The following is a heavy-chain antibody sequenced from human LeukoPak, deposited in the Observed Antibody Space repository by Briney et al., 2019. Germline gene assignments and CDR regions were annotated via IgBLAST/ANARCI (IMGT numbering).Heavy chain of an antibody. CDR3: AKAVYDSSGSFDF. CDR1: GFSFSTYA. Sequence: GGSLRLSCAASGFSFSTYAMTWVRRAPGKGLEWVSGISGSGGSPYYADSVKGRFTISRDTSKNTLNLQMNSLRAEDTAVYYCAKAVYDSSGSFDFWGQGTLVTVSS. J-gene: IGHJ4*02. CDR2: ISGSGGSP. V-gene: IGHV3-23*01. D-gene: IGHD3-22*01.